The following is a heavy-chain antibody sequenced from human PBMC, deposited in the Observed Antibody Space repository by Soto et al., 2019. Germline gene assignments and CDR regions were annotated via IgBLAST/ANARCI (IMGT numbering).Heavy chain of an antibody. J-gene: IGHJ6*02. V-gene: IGHV5-10-1*01. CDR3: ASWGLLWFGENGGYYYGMDV. Sequence: PGESLKISCKGSGYSFTSYWISWVRQMPGKGLEWMGRIDPSDSYTNYSPSFQGHVTTSADKSISTAYLQWSSLKASDTAMYYCASWGLLWFGENGGYYYGMDVWGQGTTVTV. CDR2: IDPSDSYT. CDR1: GYSFTSYW. D-gene: IGHD3-10*01.